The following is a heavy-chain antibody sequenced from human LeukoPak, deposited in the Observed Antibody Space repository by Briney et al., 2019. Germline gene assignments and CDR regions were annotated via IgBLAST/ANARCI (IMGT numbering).Heavy chain of an antibody. V-gene: IGHV3-7*01. Sequence: GGSLRLSCAASGFTFSSYWMSWVRQAPGKGLEWVANIKQDGSEKYYVDSVKGRFTISRDNAKNSLYLQMNSLRAEDTAVYYCARDYYDSSGYYSVFSGLDYWGQGTLVTVSS. CDR2: IKQDGSEK. CDR3: ARDYYDSSGYYSVFSGLDY. CDR1: GFTFSSYW. D-gene: IGHD3-22*01. J-gene: IGHJ4*02.